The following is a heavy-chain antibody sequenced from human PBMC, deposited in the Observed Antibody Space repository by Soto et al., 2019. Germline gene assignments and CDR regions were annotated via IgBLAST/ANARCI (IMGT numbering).Heavy chain of an antibody. CDR2: ISSSSSYT. CDR3: ARSRKLNYDSSGYYADY. D-gene: IGHD3-22*01. J-gene: IGHJ4*02. Sequence: QVQLVESGGGLVKPGGSLRLSCAASGFTFSDYYMSWIRQAPGKGLEWVSYISSSSSYTNYADSVKGRFTISRDNAKNSLSLQMNSLRAEDTAVYYCARSRKLNYDSSGYYADYWGQGTLVTVSS. CDR1: GFTFSDYY. V-gene: IGHV3-11*05.